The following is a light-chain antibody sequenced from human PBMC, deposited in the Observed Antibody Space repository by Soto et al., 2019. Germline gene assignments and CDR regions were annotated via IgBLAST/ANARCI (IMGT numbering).Light chain of an antibody. CDR1: SSDVGGYNF. Sequence: QSALTQPASVSGSPGQSITISCTGTSSDVGGYNFVSWYQQHPGKAPKLMIYEVSNRPSGVSDRFSGSKSGNTASLPISGLQADDEADYYCSSYTSSSTSVVFGGGTKLTVL. CDR3: SSYTSSSTSVV. J-gene: IGLJ2*01. CDR2: EVS. V-gene: IGLV2-14*01.